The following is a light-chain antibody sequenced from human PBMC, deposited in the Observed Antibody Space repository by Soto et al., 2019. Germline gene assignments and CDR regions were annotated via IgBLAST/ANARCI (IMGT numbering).Light chain of an antibody. V-gene: IGLV2-14*01. CDR3: SSYTSSSTPHVV. CDR1: SSDVGGYNY. Sequence: QSALTQPASVSGSPGQSITISCTGTSSDVGGYNYVSWYQQHPGKAPKLMIYDVSNRPSGVSPRFSGSKSGNTASLTISGLQAEDEADDYCSSYTSSSTPHVVFGGGTKLTVL. CDR2: DVS. J-gene: IGLJ2*01.